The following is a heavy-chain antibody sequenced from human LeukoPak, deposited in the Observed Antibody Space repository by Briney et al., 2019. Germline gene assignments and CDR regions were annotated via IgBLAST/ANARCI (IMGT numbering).Heavy chain of an antibody. CDR1: GFTFSSYA. CDR2: ISYDGSNK. CDR3: ARTATHDYGDKTQTFDY. Sequence: GGSLRLSCAASGFTFSSYAMHWVRQAPGKGLEWVAVISYDGSNKYYADSVKGPFPISRDNSTNTLYLQMNSLRAEDTAVYYCARTATHDYGDKTQTFDYWGQGTLVTVSS. D-gene: IGHD4-17*01. J-gene: IGHJ4*02. V-gene: IGHV3-30-3*01.